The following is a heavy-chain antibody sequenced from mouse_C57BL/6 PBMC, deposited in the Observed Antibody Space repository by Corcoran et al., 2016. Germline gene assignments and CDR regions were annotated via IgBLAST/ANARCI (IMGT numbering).Heavy chain of an antibody. V-gene: IGHV1-75*01. CDR3: ARGSYYYGSSYDAMDY. Sequence: VQLQQSGPVLVKPGASVKMSCKASGYTFTDYYMNWVKQRPGQGLEWIGWIFPGSGSTYYNEKFKGKATLTVDKSSSTAYMLLSSLTSEDSAVYFCARGSYYYGSSYDAMDYWGQGTSVTVSS. D-gene: IGHD1-1*01. J-gene: IGHJ4*01. CDR2: IFPGSGST. CDR1: GYTFTDYY.